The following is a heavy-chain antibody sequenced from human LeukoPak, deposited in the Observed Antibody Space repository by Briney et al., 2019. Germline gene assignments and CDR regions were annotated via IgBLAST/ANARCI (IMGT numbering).Heavy chain of an antibody. CDR1: GGTFSSYA. V-gene: IGHV1-69*05. CDR2: IIPIFGTA. CDR3: AVEGDYPYFYYFDY. Sequence: SVKVSCKASGGTFSSYAISWVRQAPGQGLEWMGRIIPIFGTANYAQKFQGRVTITTDESTSTAYMELSSLRSEDTAVYYCAVEGDYPYFYYFDYWSQGTLVTVSS. J-gene: IGHJ4*02. D-gene: IGHD4-17*01.